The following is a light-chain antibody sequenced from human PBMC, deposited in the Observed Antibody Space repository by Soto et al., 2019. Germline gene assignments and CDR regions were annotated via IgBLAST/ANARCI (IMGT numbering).Light chain of an antibody. Sequence: EIVLTQSPGTLSLSPGESTTLSCRASQSVGRNFLAWYQQKPGRAPRLLIHGASYRATGVPDRFSGSGSETEFSLTISRLEPEDCAVYYCHQYAASPLTFGGGTKVEIK. J-gene: IGKJ4*01. CDR3: HQYAASPLT. CDR1: QSVGRNF. CDR2: GAS. V-gene: IGKV3-20*01.